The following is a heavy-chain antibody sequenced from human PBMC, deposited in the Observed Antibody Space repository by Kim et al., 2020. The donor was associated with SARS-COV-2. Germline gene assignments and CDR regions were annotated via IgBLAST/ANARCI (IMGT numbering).Heavy chain of an antibody. V-gene: IGHV4-4*02. Sequence: SETLSLTCAVSGGSISSSNWWSWVRPPPGKGLEWIGEISHSGSTNYNPSLKSRVTISVDKSKNQFSLKLTSVTAADTAVYFCARYCSSTSCYAPHLYYYYGMDVWGQGPTVTVSS. D-gene: IGHD2-2*01. CDR1: GGSISSSNW. J-gene: IGHJ6*02. CDR3: ARYCSSTSCYAPHLYYYYGMDV. CDR2: ISHSGST.